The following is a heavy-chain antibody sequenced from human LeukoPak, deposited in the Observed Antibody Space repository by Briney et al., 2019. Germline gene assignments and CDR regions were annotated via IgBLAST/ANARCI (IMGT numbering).Heavy chain of an antibody. CDR3: ARGEEQWLVSLYYFDY. D-gene: IGHD6-19*01. CDR1: GYTFTGYY. J-gene: IGHJ4*02. CDR2: INPNSGGT. Sequence: GASVEVSCKASGYTFTGYYMHWVRQAPGQGLEWMGWINPNSGGTNYAQKFQGRVTMTRDTSISTAYMELSRLRSDDTAVYYCARGEEQWLVSLYYFDYWGQGTLVTVSS. V-gene: IGHV1-2*02.